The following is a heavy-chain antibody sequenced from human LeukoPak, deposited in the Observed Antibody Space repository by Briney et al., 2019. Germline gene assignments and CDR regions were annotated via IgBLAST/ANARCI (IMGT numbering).Heavy chain of an antibody. D-gene: IGHD1-1*01. CDR3: ARERASNNYYNWFDP. V-gene: IGHV4-34*01. Sequence: SKTLSLTCAVYGDSLSDYYWSWIRQPPGKALEWIGEINHSGSTNYNPSLKSRVTISVDTSVRQFFLRLSPVTAADTAVYYCARERASNNYYNWFDPWSQGTQVTVSS. CDR2: INHSGST. CDR1: GDSLSDYY. J-gene: IGHJ5*02.